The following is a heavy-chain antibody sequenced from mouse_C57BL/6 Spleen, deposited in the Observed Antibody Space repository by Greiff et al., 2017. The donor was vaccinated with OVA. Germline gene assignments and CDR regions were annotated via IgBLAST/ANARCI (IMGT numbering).Heavy chain of an antibody. Sequence: VQLQQSGPELVKPGASVKISCKASGYTFTDYYMNWVKQSPGKSLEWIGDINPNNGGTSYNQKFKGKATLTVDKSSSTAYMELRSLTSEDSAVYYCARSGSSYYAMDYWGQGTSVTVSS. CDR3: ARSGSSYYAMDY. CDR1: GYTFTDYY. V-gene: IGHV1-26*01. D-gene: IGHD1-1*01. CDR2: INPNNGGT. J-gene: IGHJ4*01.